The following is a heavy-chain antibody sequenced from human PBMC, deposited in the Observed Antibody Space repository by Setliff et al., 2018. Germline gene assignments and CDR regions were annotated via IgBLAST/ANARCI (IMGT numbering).Heavy chain of an antibody. D-gene: IGHD1-26*01. CDR1: GYSISSGYY. Sequence: SETLSLTCGVSGYSISSGYYWGWIRQPPGKGLEWIGSIYRTGTTHYNPSLKSRVTMSVDTSKNQFSLKLSSVTAADTAVYYCARGAPGWELLSWFDPWGQGTLVTVSS. CDR2: IYRTGTT. CDR3: ARGAPGWELLSWFDP. V-gene: IGHV4-38-2*01. J-gene: IGHJ5*02.